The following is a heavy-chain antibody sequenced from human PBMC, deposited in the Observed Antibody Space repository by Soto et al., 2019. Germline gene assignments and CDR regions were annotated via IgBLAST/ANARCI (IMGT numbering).Heavy chain of an antibody. V-gene: IGHV1-69*02. CDR3: ARVEDYYDSSGYTPPAY. CDR1: GGIFRCYT. Sequence: SVTVYCKACGGIFRCYTLSWVRQPPARELEWMGRIIPILGIANYAKKFQGRVTITADKSTSTAYMELSSLRSEDTAVYYCARVEDYYDSSGYTPPAYWGQGTLVTVSS. D-gene: IGHD3-22*01. J-gene: IGHJ4*02. CDR2: IIPILGIA.